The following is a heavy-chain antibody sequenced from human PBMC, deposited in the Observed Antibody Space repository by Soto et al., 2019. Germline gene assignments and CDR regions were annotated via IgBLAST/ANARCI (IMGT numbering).Heavy chain of an antibody. CDR3: ARGHTLDV. CDR2: IYHGGST. CDR1: GYSISSGYY. J-gene: IGHJ6*02. V-gene: IGHV4-38-2*02. Sequence: PSETLSLTCTVSGYSISSGYYWGWIRQPPGKGLEWIGSIYHGGSTYYNPSLKSRVTISVDTSKNQFSLKLSSVTAADTAVYYCARGHTLDVWGQGTTVTVSS.